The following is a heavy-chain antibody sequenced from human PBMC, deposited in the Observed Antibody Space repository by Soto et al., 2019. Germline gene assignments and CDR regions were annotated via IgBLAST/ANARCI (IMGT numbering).Heavy chain of an antibody. V-gene: IGHV4-30-4*08. D-gene: IGHD3-22*01. Sequence: SETLSLTCSVSDDSINSDKYYWGWIRQPPGKGLEWIGCIYYRGNAYYNPSLQTRVTISVDTSKNQFSLKLSSVTAADTAVYYCASLSNLERYYDSSGYYYFDYWGQGTLVTVSS. CDR1: DDSINSDKYY. CDR2: IYYRGNA. CDR3: ASLSNLERYYDSSGYYYFDY. J-gene: IGHJ4*02.